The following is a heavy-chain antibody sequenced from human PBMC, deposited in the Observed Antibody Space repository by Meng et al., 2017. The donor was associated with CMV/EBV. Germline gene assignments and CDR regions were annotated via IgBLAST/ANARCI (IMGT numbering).Heavy chain of an antibody. Sequence: GESLKISCKASGYTFTSYGISWVRQAPGQGLEWMGWISAYNGNTNYAQKLQGRVTMTTDTSTSTAYMELRSLRSDDTAVYYCARELKATYDFWSGYYYFDYWGQGTLVTVSS. D-gene: IGHD3-3*01. V-gene: IGHV1-18*01. CDR1: GYTFTSYG. CDR3: ARELKATYDFWSGYYYFDY. CDR2: ISAYNGNT. J-gene: IGHJ4*02.